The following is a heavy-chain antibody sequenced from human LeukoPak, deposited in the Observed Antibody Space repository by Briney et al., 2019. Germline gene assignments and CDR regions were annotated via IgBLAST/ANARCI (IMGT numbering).Heavy chain of an antibody. CDR3: ASHPSRILWFGEDGMDV. CDR2: IYYSGST. V-gene: IGHV4-39*01. D-gene: IGHD3-10*01. Sequence: SETLSLTCAVYGGSFSGYYWGWIRQPPGKGLEWMGSIYYSGSTYYNPSLKSRVTISVDTPKNQFSLKLSSVTAAGTAVYYCASHPSRILWFGEDGMDVWGQGTTVTVSS. CDR1: GGSFSGYY. J-gene: IGHJ6*02.